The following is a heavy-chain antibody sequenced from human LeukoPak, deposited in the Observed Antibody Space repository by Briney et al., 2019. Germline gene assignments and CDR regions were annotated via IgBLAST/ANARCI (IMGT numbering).Heavy chain of an antibody. J-gene: IGHJ6*03. D-gene: IGHD1-26*01. CDR3: ARSSRGYSARGYYYYYMDV. V-gene: IGHV4-4*09. CDR2: IYTSGST. Sequence: PGGSLRLSCAASGFTFSSYAMSWIRQPPGKGLEWIGYIYTSGSTNYNPSLKSRVTISVDTSKNQFSLKLSSVTAADTAVYYCARSSRGYSARGYYYYYMDVWGKGTTVTVSS. CDR1: GFTFSSYA.